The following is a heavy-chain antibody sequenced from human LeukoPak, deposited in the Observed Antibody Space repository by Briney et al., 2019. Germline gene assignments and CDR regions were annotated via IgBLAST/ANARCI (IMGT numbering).Heavy chain of an antibody. V-gene: IGHV3-21*01. D-gene: IGHD6-13*01. Sequence: GGSLRLSCAASRFTFSSYSMNWVRQAPGKGLEWVSSICSSSNYIYYTDSVKGRFTISRDNAKNSLYLQMNSLRAEDTAVYYCARDRSSHPYYYYYYMDVWGKGTTVTVSS. J-gene: IGHJ6*03. CDR3: ARDRSSHPYYYYYYMDV. CDR1: RFTFSSYS. CDR2: ICSSSNYI.